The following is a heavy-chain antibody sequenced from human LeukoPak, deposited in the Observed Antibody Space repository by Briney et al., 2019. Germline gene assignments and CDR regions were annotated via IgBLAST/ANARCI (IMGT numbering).Heavy chain of an antibody. Sequence: ASVKVSCKASGYTFTSYYMHWVRQAPGQGLEWMGIINPSGGSTSYAQKFLGRVTMTRDTSTSTVYMELSSLRSEDTAVYYCARRGVDGYSYGPDAFDIWGQGTMVTVSS. D-gene: IGHD5-18*01. CDR2: INPSGGST. J-gene: IGHJ3*02. CDR1: GYTFTSYY. CDR3: ARRGVDGYSYGPDAFDI. V-gene: IGHV1-46*01.